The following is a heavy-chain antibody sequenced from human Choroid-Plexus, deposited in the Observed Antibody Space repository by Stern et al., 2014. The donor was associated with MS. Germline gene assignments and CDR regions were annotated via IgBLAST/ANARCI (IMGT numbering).Heavy chain of an antibody. CDR2: VSYDGSNK. CDR3: AKDLQYLTYFFDH. CDR1: GFTFGSCA. D-gene: IGHD2/OR15-2a*01. J-gene: IGHJ5*02. V-gene: IGHV3-30*18. Sequence: VQLVESGGGVVKPGRPLRLSCVASGFTFGSCALHWVRQAPGMGREGGAGVSYDGSNKYYADSVKARFTICRDNSQNILYMQMSSLRPEDTAVYYCAKDLQYLTYFFDHWGQGSLVTVSS.